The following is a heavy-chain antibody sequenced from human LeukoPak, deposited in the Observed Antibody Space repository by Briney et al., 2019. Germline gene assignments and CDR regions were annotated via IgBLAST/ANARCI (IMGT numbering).Heavy chain of an antibody. CDR2: INWNVGST. V-gene: IGHV3-20*04. CDR1: GFTFDDYC. CDR3: AKAHGSGSYYDIDHYYYYYYMDV. Sequence: PGGSLRLSCAAYGFTFDDYCISWVRQAPGKGLEWVSGINWNVGSTGYADSVKGRFTISRDNSKNSLYLQMNSLRAEDTALYYCAKAHGSGSYYDIDHYYYYYYMDVWGKGTTVTVSS. J-gene: IGHJ6*03. D-gene: IGHD3-10*01.